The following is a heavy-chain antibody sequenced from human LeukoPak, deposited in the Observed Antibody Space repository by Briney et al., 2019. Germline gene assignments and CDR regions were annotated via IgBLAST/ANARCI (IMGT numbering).Heavy chain of an antibody. D-gene: IGHD5-18*01. CDR3: TRGPTQQWLYYGMDV. Sequence: GGSLRLSCTASGFTFSDHAMSWVRQAPGKGLEWVGFIRSKGYGGTTEYAEPVKGRFTISRDASKGLAYLQMNSLKIEDTAVYYCTRGPTQQWLYYGMDVWGQGTTVIVSS. V-gene: IGHV3-49*04. CDR1: GFTFSDHA. CDR2: IRSKGYGGTT. J-gene: IGHJ6*02.